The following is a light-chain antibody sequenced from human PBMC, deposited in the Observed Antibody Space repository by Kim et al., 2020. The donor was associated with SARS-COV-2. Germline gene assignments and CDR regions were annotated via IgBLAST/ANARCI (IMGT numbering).Light chain of an antibody. J-gene: IGLJ2*01. CDR2: QDS. Sequence: SYELTQPPSVSVSPGQTASITCSGDKLGAKYACWYQQKPGQSPVLVIYQDSKRPSGIPERFSGSNSGNTATLTISGTQAMDEADYYCQAWDSSTVVFGGGTQLTFL. CDR3: QAWDSSTVV. V-gene: IGLV3-1*01. CDR1: KLGAKY.